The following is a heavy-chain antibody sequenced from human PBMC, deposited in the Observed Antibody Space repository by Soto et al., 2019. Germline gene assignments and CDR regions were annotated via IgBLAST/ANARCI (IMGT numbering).Heavy chain of an antibody. J-gene: IGHJ6*02. CDR2: IMPVFPTP. Sequence: QVQLVQSGAEVKKPGSSVKVSCKSSGGTFSTSAISWVRQAPGQGLEWVGGIMPVFPTPDYGQKFQGRVTITAGESTTTAYLVLTGLRADDLAVYYCARDKGRKQLGGNYYLMLVVWGQGTAITVAS. V-gene: IGHV1-69*12. CDR1: GGTFSTSA. D-gene: IGHD1-26*01. CDR3: ARDKGRKQLGGNYYLMLVV.